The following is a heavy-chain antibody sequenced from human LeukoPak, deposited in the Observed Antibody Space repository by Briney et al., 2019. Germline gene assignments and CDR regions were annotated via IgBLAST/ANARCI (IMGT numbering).Heavy chain of an antibody. CDR3: ARDSGDSGAFDI. D-gene: IGHD6-13*01. CDR2: INPNSGGT. CDR1: GYTFTGYY. J-gene: IGHJ3*02. Sequence: ASVKVSCKASGYTFTGYYMHWVRQAPGQGLEWMGWINPNSGGTNYAQKFQGRVTITADESTSTAYMELSSLRSEDTAVYYCARDSGDSGAFDIWGQGTMVTVSS. V-gene: IGHV1-2*02.